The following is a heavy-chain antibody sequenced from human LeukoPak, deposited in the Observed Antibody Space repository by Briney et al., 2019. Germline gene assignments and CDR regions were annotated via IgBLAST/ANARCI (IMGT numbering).Heavy chain of an antibody. CDR3: ARVGSSGWYVHPTLDY. V-gene: IGHV1-2*02. CDR2: INPNSGDT. D-gene: IGHD6-19*01. J-gene: IGHJ4*02. Sequence: ASVKVSCKASGYTFTGYYMHWVRQAPGQGLEWMGWINPNSGDTNYARKFQGRVTVTRDTSISTAYMELSKLRSDDTAVYYCARVGSSGWYVHPTLDYWGQGTLVTASS. CDR1: GYTFTGYY.